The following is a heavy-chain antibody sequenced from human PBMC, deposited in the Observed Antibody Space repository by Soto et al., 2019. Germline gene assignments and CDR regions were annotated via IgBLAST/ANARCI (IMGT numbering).Heavy chain of an antibody. CDR1: GFTFSSYW. CDR3: AREDFWSGYYHTAYYFDY. D-gene: IGHD3-3*01. V-gene: IGHV3-74*01. Sequence: GGSLRLSCAASGFTFSSYWMHWVRQAPGKGLVWVSRINSDGSSTSYADSVKGRFTISRDNAKNTLYLQMNSLRAEDTAVYYCAREDFWSGYYHTAYYFDYWGQGTLVTVSS. J-gene: IGHJ4*02. CDR2: INSDGSST.